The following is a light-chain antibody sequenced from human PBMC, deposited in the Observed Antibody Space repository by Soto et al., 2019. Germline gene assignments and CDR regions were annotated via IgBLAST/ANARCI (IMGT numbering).Light chain of an antibody. J-gene: IGKJ1*01. CDR2: GAS. V-gene: IGKV3-20*01. CDR1: QSVSSN. Sequence: LVLTQSPATLSLSPGERATLSCRASQSVSSNLAWYQQKPGQAPRLLIYGASSRATGIPDRFSGSGSGTDFTLTISRLEPEDFAVYYCQQYGSSRTFGQGTKVDIK. CDR3: QQYGSSRT.